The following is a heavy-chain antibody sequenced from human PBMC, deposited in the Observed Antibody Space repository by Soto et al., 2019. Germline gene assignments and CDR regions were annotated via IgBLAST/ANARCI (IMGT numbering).Heavy chain of an antibody. Sequence: GGSLRLSCAASGFTFSSYGMHWVRQAPGKGLEWVAVISYDGSNKYYADSVKGRFTISRDNSKNTLYLQMNSLRAEDTAVYYCAKAQVGVLVPAATSVSYYYYGMDVWGQGTTVTVSS. CDR2: ISYDGSNK. D-gene: IGHD2-2*01. V-gene: IGHV3-30*18. CDR1: GFTFSSYG. CDR3: AKAQVGVLVPAATSVSYYYYGMDV. J-gene: IGHJ6*02.